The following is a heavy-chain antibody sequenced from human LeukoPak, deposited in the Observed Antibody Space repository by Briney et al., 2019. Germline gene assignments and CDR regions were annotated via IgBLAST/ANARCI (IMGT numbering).Heavy chain of an antibody. J-gene: IGHJ4*02. Sequence: GGSLRLSCAASGFTFSSYGMHWVRQAPGKGLEWVAFIRYDGSNKYYADSVKGRFTISRDNSKNTLYLQMNSLRAEDTAVYYCAKDRISGLVITMPYFDYWGQGTLVTVSS. CDR2: IRYDGSNK. V-gene: IGHV3-30*02. CDR1: GFTFSSYG. CDR3: AKDRISGLVITMPYFDY. D-gene: IGHD3-22*01.